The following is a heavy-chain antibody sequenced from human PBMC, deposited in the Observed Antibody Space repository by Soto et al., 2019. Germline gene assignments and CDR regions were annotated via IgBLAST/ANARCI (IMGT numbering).Heavy chain of an antibody. Sequence: GGSLRLSCAASGFTFSDYWMDWVRQAPGKGLEWVANINQDGTEKHYVDSVKGRFTISRDNAKNSLYLQMSSLTAEDSALYYRSPRLDYWGQGTLVTVSS. CDR2: INQDGTEK. J-gene: IGHJ4*02. CDR3: SPRLDY. CDR1: GFTFSDYW. V-gene: IGHV3-7*01.